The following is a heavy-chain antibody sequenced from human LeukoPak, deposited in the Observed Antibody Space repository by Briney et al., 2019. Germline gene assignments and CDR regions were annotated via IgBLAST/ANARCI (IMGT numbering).Heavy chain of an antibody. CDR2: ISGSGGST. J-gene: IGHJ4*02. D-gene: IGHD1-26*01. V-gene: IGHV3-23*01. Sequence: WVSAISGSGGSTYYADSVKGRFTISRDNSKNTLYLQMNSLRAEDTAVYYCAKDRTVCGSDYWGQGTLVTVSS. CDR3: AKDRTVCGSDY.